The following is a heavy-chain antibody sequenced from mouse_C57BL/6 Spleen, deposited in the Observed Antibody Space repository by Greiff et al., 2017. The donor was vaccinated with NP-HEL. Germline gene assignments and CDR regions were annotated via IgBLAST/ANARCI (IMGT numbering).Heavy chain of an antibody. D-gene: IGHD2-4*01. J-gene: IGHJ2*01. CDR2: IHPNSGST. V-gene: IGHV1-64*01. CDR1: GYTFTSYW. Sequence: QVQLQQPGAELVKPGASVKLSCKASGYTFTSYWMHWVKQRPGQGLEWIGMIHPNSGSTNYNEKFKSKATLTVDKSSSTAYMQHSSLTSEDSAVYYGGRSGDDYDNYWGQGTTLTVSA. CDR3: GRSGDDYDNY.